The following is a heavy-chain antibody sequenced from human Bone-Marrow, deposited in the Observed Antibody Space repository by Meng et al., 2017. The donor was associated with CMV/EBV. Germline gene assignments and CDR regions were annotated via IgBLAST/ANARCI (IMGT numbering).Heavy chain of an antibody. V-gene: IGHV1-2*02. D-gene: IGHD4-11*01. CDR3: ARDVDYPNWFDP. CDR2: INPNSGGT. Sequence: ASVKVSCKASGGTFSSYTISWVRQAPGQGLEWMGWINPNSGGTNYAQKFQGRVTMTRDTSISTAYMELSRMRSDDTAVYYCARDVDYPNWFDPWGQGNLVTVSS. CDR1: GGTFSSYT. J-gene: IGHJ5*02.